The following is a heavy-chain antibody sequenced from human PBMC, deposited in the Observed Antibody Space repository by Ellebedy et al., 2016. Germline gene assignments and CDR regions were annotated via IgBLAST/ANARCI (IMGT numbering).Heavy chain of an antibody. D-gene: IGHD6-19*01. V-gene: IGHV4-59*01. CDR3: ARGGGQWLVDY. J-gene: IGHJ4*02. CDR2: IYYSGST. Sequence: SETLSLTXTVSGGSISSYYWSWIRQPPGKGLEWIGYIYYSGSTNYNPSLKSRVTISVDTSKNQFSLKLSSVTAADTAVYYCARGGGQWLVDYWGQGTLVTVSS. CDR1: GGSISSYY.